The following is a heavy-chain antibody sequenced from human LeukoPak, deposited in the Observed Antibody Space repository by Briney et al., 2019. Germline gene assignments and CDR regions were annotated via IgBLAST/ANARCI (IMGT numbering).Heavy chain of an antibody. CDR1: GFTVSSNY. CDR2: IYSGGST. V-gene: IGHV3-53*01. J-gene: IGHJ4*02. D-gene: IGHD5-18*01. CDR3: AKPVYGYIPVY. Sequence: GGSLRLSCAASGFTVSSNYMSWVRQAPGKGLEWVSVIYSGGSTYYADSVKGRFTISRDNSKNTLYLQMNNLRAEDTAVYYCAKPVYGYIPVYWGQGTLVTVSS.